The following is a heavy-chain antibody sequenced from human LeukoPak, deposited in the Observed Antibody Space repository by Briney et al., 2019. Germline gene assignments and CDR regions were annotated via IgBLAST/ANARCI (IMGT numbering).Heavy chain of an antibody. J-gene: IGHJ3*02. CDR3: ARDPLGVYAFDI. V-gene: IGHV4-59*01. CDR2: IYYSGST. D-gene: IGHD3-10*01. Sequence: PSETLSLTCTVSGGSISSYYWSWIRQPPGKGLEWIGYIYYSGSTNYNPSLKSRVTISVDTSKNQCSLKLSSVTAADTAVYYCARDPLGVYAFDIWGQGTMVTVSS. CDR1: GGSISSYY.